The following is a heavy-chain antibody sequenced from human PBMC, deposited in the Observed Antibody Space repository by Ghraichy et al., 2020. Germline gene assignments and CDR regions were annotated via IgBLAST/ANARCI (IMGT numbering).Heavy chain of an antibody. CDR3: ARSQNRYNWNGVDY. J-gene: IGHJ4*02. V-gene: IGHV4-59*01. CDR1: GGSISSYY. D-gene: IGHD1-20*01. CDR2: IYYSGST. Sequence: SETLSLTCTVSGGSISSYYWSWIRQPPGKGLEWIGYIYYSGSTNYNPSLKSRVTISVDTSKNQFSLKLSSVTAADTAVYYCARSQNRYNWNGVDYWGQGTLVTVSS.